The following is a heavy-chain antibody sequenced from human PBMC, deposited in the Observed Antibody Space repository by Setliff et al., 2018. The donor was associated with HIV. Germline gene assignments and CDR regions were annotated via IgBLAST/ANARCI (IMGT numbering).Heavy chain of an antibody. J-gene: IGHJ6*03. CDR1: GGSFSGYY. D-gene: IGHD6-19*01. V-gene: IGHV4-34*01. CDR3: AKRVAGLQYYYYYMDV. CDR2: ITHSGST. Sequence: NPSETLSLTCAVYGGSFSGYYWTWIRQPPGKGLEWIGEITHSGSTNYNPSLETRVTISVDTSKNQFSLKLSSVTAADTAVYYCAKRVAGLQYYYYYMDVWGKGTTVTVSS.